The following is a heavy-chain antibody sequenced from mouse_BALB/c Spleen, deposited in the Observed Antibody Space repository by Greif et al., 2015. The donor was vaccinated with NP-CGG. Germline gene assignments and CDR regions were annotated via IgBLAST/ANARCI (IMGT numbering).Heavy chain of an antibody. Sequence: VHVKQSGAELVRPGASVKIPCKAFGYTFTNHHINWVKQRPGQGLDWIGYINPYNDYTSYNQKFKGKATLTVDKSSSTAYMELSSLTSEDSAVYYSARKDTRDWFAYWGQGTLVTVSA. CDR1: GYTFTNHH. V-gene: IGHV1S45*01. D-gene: IGHD3-3*01. CDR2: INPYNDYT. J-gene: IGHJ3*01. CDR3: ARKDTRDWFAY.